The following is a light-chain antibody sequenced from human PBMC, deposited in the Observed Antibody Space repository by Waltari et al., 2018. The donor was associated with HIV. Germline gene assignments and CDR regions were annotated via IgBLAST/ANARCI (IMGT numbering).Light chain of an antibody. J-gene: IGLJ1*01. CDR3: GTWDSSLNLYV. CDR1: TSNLGNNY. V-gene: IGLV1-51*01. CDR2: DNE. Sequence: QSVLTQPPSVSAAPGQKVSFSCSGGTSNLGNNYVSWYQQLPGRAPRLLIYDNEKRPSGIPDRFSASKAGMSATLDITGLQIVDEADYYCGTWDSSLNLYVFGPGTTVAVL.